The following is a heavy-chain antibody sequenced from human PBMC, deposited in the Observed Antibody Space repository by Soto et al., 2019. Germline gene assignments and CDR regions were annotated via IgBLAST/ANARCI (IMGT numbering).Heavy chain of an antibody. V-gene: IGHV3-30*03. CDR2: ISYDGSTK. CDR3: ARDRYSTAWIDGY. Sequence: GGSLRLSCAASGFTFSSYGMHWVRQAPGKGLEWVAVISYDGSTKYYADSVKGRFTISRDNSKNMLYLQMNSLRAEDTAVYYCARDRYSTAWIDGYWGQGTLVTVSS. D-gene: IGHD6-19*01. J-gene: IGHJ4*02. CDR1: GFTFSSYG.